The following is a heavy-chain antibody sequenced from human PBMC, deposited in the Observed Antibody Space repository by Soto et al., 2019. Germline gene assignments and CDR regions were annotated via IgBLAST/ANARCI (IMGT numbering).Heavy chain of an antibody. CDR1: GYTFTGYY. V-gene: IGHV1-2*02. Sequence: QVQLVQSGAEVKKPGASVKVSCKASGYTFTGYYMHCVRQAPGQGLEWMGWINPNSGGTNYAQKFQGRVTMTRDTSISTAYMELSRLRSDDTAVYYCARGRRSGYDVSTADNWFDPWGQGTLVTVSS. J-gene: IGHJ5*02. CDR3: ARGRRSGYDVSTADNWFDP. CDR2: INPNSGGT. D-gene: IGHD3-22*01.